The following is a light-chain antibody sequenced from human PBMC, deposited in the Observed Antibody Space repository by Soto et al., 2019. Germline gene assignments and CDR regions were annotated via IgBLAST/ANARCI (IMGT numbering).Light chain of an antibody. CDR2: GAS. CDR3: QQYGSSPST. V-gene: IGKV3-20*01. Sequence: LTQSPVTLSSSPRESPTRSCGPSQSVSSSYLAWYQQKPGQAPRLLIYGASSRATGIPDRFSGSGSGTEFTLTISSLEPEDFAAYYCQQYGSSPSTFGQGTKVDIK. CDR1: QSVSSSY. J-gene: IGKJ1*01.